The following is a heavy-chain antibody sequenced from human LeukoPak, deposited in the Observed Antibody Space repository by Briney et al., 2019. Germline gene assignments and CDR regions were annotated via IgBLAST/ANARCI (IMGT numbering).Heavy chain of an antibody. Sequence: PGRSLRLSCAASGFTFSSYGMHWVRQAPGKGPEWVALISYDGSNKYYADSVKGRFTISRDNSKNTLYLQMNSLRAEDAAVYYCAKESRIAAAGTRAEYFQHWGQGTLVTVSS. D-gene: IGHD6-13*01. J-gene: IGHJ1*01. CDR3: AKESRIAAAGTRAEYFQH. CDR1: GFTFSSYG. V-gene: IGHV3-30*18. CDR2: ISYDGSNK.